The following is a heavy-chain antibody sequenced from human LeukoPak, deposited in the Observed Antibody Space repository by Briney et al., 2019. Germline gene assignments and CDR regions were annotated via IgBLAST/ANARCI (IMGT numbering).Heavy chain of an antibody. V-gene: IGHV1-69*13. CDR3: ARPVYHYKTDGYYSLERPSDH. CDR1: GGAFTSYA. Sequence: SVKVSCKASGGAFTSYAISWLRQAPGQGLEWMGGFIPFFGTAKYAQKFQGRVTITADEYSSTAYMELSGLRSQDTAVYYCARPVYHYKTDGYYSLERPSDHWGQGTLVTVSS. J-gene: IGHJ4*02. D-gene: IGHD3-22*01. CDR2: FIPFFGTA.